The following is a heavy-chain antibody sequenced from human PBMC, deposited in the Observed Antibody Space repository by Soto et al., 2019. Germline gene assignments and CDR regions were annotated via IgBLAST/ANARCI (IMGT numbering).Heavy chain of an antibody. Sequence: QVQLVESGGGVVQPGRSLRLSCAASGFTFSNYGMHWVRQAPGKGLEWVAIIWHDGNNKYYADSVRGRFIISRDNSKNRLYLQMNILRAEDTAVYYCASDLVGASDSYGLDVWGQGTPVTVSS. V-gene: IGHV3-33*01. CDR3: ASDLVGASDSYGLDV. D-gene: IGHD1-26*01. CDR2: IWHDGNNK. J-gene: IGHJ6*02. CDR1: GFTFSNYG.